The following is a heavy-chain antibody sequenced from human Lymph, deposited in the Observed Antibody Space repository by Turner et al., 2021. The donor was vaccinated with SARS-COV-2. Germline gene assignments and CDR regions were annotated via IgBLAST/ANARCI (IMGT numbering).Heavy chain of an antibody. D-gene: IGHD2-21*02. CDR3: ARDTSGDYSYYYDGMDV. CDR1: GYIFTGYY. CDR2: INPNSGGT. J-gene: IGHJ6*02. V-gene: IGHV1-2*02. Sequence: QVQLVQSGAEVKRPGASAKVSCMASGYIFTGYYMHGVRQAPGQGLEWMGWINPNSGGTNYAQKFQGRVTMTRDTSISTAYMEVSRLRSDDTAVYYCARDTSGDYSYYYDGMDVWGQGTTVTVSS.